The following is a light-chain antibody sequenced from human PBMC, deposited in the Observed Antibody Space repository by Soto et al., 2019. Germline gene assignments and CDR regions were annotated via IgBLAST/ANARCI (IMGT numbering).Light chain of an antibody. V-gene: IGLV3-21*02. J-gene: IGLJ2*01. CDR1: NIGSKS. Sequence: SYEPTQPPSVSVAPGQTARITCGGNNIGSKSVHWYRQKPGQAPVLVVSDDTDRPSGIPERFSGSKSANTANLTISGVEGGDEADYYCHLWDIRSDQVVFGGGTKVTVL. CDR2: DDT. CDR3: HLWDIRSDQVV.